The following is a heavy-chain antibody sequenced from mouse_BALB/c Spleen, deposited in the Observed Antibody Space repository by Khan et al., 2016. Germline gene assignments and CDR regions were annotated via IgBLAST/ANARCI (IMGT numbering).Heavy chain of an antibody. D-gene: IGHD3-3*01. CDR3: ARNWLHWYFDV. CDR2: IWSGGGI. Sequence: QVQLKQSGPGLVQPSQSLSITCTVSGFSLTNYGIHWVRQSPGKGLEWLGVIWSGGGIDYPATFISRLNLTKDNSKSQVFFKMTSLRADDTAIYYCARNWLHWYFDVWGAGTTVTVSS. J-gene: IGHJ1*01. V-gene: IGHV2-4-1*01. CDR1: GFSLTNYG.